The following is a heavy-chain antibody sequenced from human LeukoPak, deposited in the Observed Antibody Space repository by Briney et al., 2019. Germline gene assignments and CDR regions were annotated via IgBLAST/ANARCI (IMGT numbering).Heavy chain of an antibody. D-gene: IGHD3-3*01. Sequence: PSETLSLTCAVYGGSFSGYYWSWIRQPPGKGLEWIGEISHSGSTNYNPSLKSRVTISVDTSKNQFSLKLSSVTAADTAVYYCARGLSSYYDFWSGHNWFAPWGQGTLVTVSS. CDR3: ARGLSSYYDFWSGHNWFAP. CDR1: GGSFSGYY. V-gene: IGHV4-34*01. J-gene: IGHJ5*02. CDR2: ISHSGST.